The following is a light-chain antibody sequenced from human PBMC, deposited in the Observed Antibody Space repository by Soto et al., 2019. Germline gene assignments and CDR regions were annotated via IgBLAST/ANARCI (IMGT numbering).Light chain of an antibody. CDR2: EVS. J-gene: IGLJ1*01. CDR1: SSDVGGYNY. Sequence: QSVLTQPPSASGSPGQSVTISCTGTSSDVGGYNYVSWYQQHPGKAPKLMIYEVSKRPSGVPDRFSGSKSGNTASLTVSGFLAEDEADYYCSSYAGSNNYVFVTGSEVTV. V-gene: IGLV2-8*01. CDR3: SSYAGSNNYV.